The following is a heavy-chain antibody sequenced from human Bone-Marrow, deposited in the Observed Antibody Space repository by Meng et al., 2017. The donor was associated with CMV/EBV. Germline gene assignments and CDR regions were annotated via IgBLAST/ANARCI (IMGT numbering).Heavy chain of an antibody. D-gene: IGHD3-22*01. CDR3: ARVDYDSSGYYEDFDY. Sequence: SETLSLTCTVSGGSISSSSYYWGWIRQPPGKGLEWIGSIYYSGSTYYNPSLKSRVTISVDTSKNQFSLKLSSVTAADTAVYYCARVDYDSSGYYEDFDYWGQGTLVTVSS. CDR2: IYYSGST. V-gene: IGHV4-39*07. CDR1: GGSISSSSYY. J-gene: IGHJ4*02.